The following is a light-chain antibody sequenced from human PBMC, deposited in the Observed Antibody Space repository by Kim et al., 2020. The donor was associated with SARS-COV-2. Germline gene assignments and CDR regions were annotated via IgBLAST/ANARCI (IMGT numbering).Light chain of an antibody. CDR1: SSDVGGYNF. J-gene: IGLJ3*02. Sequence: GQSVPLSSPGPSSDVGGYNFVPWYQHHPGHAPKLILYEVSKRPSGLPDRFSGSKSGNTASLTVSGLQAEDEGDYYCSSYGGSNNWVFGGGTQLTVL. CDR2: EVS. V-gene: IGLV2-8*01. CDR3: SSYGGSNNWV.